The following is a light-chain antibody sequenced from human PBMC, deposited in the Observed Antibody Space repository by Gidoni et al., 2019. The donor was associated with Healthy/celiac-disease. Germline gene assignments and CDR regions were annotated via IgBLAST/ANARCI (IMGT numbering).Light chain of an antibody. V-gene: IGKV3-11*01. CDR2: DAS. CDR1: QSVSSY. J-gene: IGKJ4*01. CDR3: QQRSNWPPMLT. Sequence: EIVLTQSPATLSLSPGERATLSCRASQSVSSYLAWYQQKPGQAPRHLIYDASNRATGIPDRFSGSGSGTDFTLTISSLEPEDFAVYYCQQRSNWPPMLTFXGXTKVEIK.